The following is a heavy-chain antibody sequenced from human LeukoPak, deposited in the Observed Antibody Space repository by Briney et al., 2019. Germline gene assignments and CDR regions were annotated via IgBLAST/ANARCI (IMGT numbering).Heavy chain of an antibody. CDR1: GGSFSGYY. J-gene: IGHJ3*02. Sequence: PSETLSLTCAVYGGSFSGYYWSWIRQPPGKGLEWIGEINHSGSTNYNPSLKSRVTISVDTSKNQFSLKLSSVTAADTAVYYRARRRIAAAGHRLFDIWGQGTMVTVSS. CDR2: INHSGST. V-gene: IGHV4-34*01. D-gene: IGHD6-13*01. CDR3: ARRRIAAAGHRLFDI.